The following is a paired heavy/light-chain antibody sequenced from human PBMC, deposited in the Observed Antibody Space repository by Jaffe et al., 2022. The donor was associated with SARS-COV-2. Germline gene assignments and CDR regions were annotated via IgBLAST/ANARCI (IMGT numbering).Light chain of an antibody. CDR2: WAS. CDR1: QSVLYSSNNKNY. Sequence: DIVMTQSPDSLAVSLGERATINCKSSQSVLYSSNNKNYLAWYQQQSGKPPKLLIFWASTRESGVPDRFSGSGSGTDFTLTISSLQAEDVAVYYCQQYYSPPSTFGQGTKVEIK. CDR3: QQYYSPPST. J-gene: IGKJ1*01. V-gene: IGKV4-1*01.
Heavy chain of an antibody. CDR2: INQDGSDM. V-gene: IGHV3-7*01. Sequence: EVQLVESGGGLVQPGGSLRLSCAASGFSFRIYWMNWVRQAPGKGLEWVANINQDGSDMYYVDSVKGRFTISRDNAKNSLSLQMNSLRADDTAVYYCARGSSLIVGHRTQSLDYWGQGTLVTASS. D-gene: IGHD2-21*01. CDR3: ARGSSLIVGHRTQSLDY. CDR1: GFSFRIYW. J-gene: IGHJ4*02.